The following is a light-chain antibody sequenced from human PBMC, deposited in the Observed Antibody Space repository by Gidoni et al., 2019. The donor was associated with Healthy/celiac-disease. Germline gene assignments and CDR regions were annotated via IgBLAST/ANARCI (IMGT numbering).Light chain of an antibody. J-gene: IGKJ2*01. CDR2: DAS. Sequence: EIVFTQSPATLSLSPGENATLSCRASQSVSSYLAWYQQKPGQAPRLLIYDASNRATGIPARFSGSGSGTDFTLTISSLEPEDFAVYYCQQRSNWPPTFGQGTKLEIK. CDR1: QSVSSY. CDR3: QQRSNWPPT. V-gene: IGKV3-11*01.